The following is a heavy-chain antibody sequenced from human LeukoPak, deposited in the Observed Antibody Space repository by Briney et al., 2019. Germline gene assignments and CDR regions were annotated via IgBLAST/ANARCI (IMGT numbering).Heavy chain of an antibody. CDR2: INPNSGGA. V-gene: IGHV1-2*04. CDR1: GYTFTGYY. CDR3: ARGDYDSSGDDAFDI. J-gene: IGHJ3*02. Sequence: GASVKVSCKDSGYTFTGYYMHWVRQAPGQGLEWMGWINPNSGGANYAQKFQGWVTMTRDTSISTAYMELSRLRSDDTAVYYCARGDYDSSGDDAFDIWGQGTMVTVSS. D-gene: IGHD3-22*01.